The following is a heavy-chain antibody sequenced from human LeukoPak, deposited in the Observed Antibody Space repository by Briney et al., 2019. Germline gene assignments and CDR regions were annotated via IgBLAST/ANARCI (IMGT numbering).Heavy chain of an antibody. CDR1: GFTFSSYG. Sequence: GGSLRLSCAASGFTFSSYGMHWVRQAPGKGLEWVAFIRYDGSNKYYADSVKGRFTISRDNSKNTLYLQMNSLRAEDTAVYYCAKPFEWLLVSDYWGQGTLVTVSS. D-gene: IGHD3-3*01. CDR3: AKPFEWLLVSDY. J-gene: IGHJ4*02. CDR2: IRYDGSNK. V-gene: IGHV3-30*02.